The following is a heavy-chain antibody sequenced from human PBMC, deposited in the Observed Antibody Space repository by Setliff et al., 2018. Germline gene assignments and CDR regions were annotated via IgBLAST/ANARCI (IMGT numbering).Heavy chain of an antibody. Sequence: LSLTCTVSGGSISSSSYYWGWTRQPPGKGLEWIGSIYYSGSTYYNPSLKSRVTISVDTSKNQFSLKLSSVTAADTAVYYCARRETYYNFWSGYYAYWGQGTLVTVSS. CDR2: IYYSGST. CDR3: ARRETYYNFWSGYYAY. V-gene: IGHV4-39*07. CDR1: GGSISSSSYY. D-gene: IGHD3-3*01. J-gene: IGHJ4*02.